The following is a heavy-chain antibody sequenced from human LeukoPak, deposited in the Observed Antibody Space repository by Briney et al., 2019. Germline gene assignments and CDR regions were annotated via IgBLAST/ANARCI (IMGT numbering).Heavy chain of an antibody. CDR1: GFTVSANS. CDR2: IYSGTT. CDR3: ARRAGAYSHPYDY. J-gene: IGHJ4*02. V-gene: IGHV3-53*01. D-gene: IGHD4/OR15-4a*01. Sequence: GGSLRLSCTVSGFTVSANSMSWVRQAPGKGLEWVSFIYSGTTHYSDSVKGRFTISRDNSKNTLYLQMNSLRAEDTAVYYCARRAGAYSHPYDYWGQGTLVTVSS.